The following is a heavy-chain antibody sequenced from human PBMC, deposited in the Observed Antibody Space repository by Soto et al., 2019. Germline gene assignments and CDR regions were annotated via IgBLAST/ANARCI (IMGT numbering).Heavy chain of an antibody. Sequence: SETLSLTCTVSGGSFGSSAYYWGWIRRAPGKGLEWIGSINSSGSTFSNPSLKSRVTLSVDTSKNQFSLKLTSVTAADTALYYCSRRAPEGFDPWGLGTLVTVSS. J-gene: IGHJ5*02. CDR2: INSSGST. CDR3: SRRAPEGFDP. CDR1: GGSFGSSAYY. V-gene: IGHV4-39*01.